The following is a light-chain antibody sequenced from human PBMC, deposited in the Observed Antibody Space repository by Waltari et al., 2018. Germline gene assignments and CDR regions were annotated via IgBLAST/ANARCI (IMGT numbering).Light chain of an antibody. CDR3: QQAKTFPLT. CDR1: QGISTW. V-gene: IGKV1-12*01. CDR2: SAS. J-gene: IGKJ4*01. Sequence: DTQMTQSPSAVSTSVGDRLTITCRASQGISTWLAWYQQKPGKAPKLLIYSASRLQNGVPSRFSGSGYGTDFTLTISSLQPEDFATYYCQQAKTFPLTFGGGTKVEIK.